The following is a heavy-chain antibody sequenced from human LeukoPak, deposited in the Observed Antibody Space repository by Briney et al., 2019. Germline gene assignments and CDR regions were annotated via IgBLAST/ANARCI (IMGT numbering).Heavy chain of an antibody. V-gene: IGHV1-2*02. D-gene: IGHD3-10*01. J-gene: IGHJ4*02. CDR1: GYTFTGYY. CDR3: ARGDGSGNSYGLIHDH. Sequence: GASVTVSCKASGYTFTGYYIHWVRQAPGQGLEGMGWLNPNTGGTNYAQKFQSRVTMTRDTSISTAYMELGRLSSDDTAVYYCARGDGSGNSYGLIHDHWGQGTLVIVSS. CDR2: LNPNTGGT.